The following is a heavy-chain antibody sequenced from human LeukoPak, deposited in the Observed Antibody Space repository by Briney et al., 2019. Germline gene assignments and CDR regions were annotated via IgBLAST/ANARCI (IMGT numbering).Heavy chain of an antibody. Sequence: SETLSLTCTVSGGSISSYYWSWIRQPPGKGLEWIGYIYYSGSTNYNPSLKSRVTISVDTSKNQFSLKLSSVTAADTAVYYCARRKLQWYFALWGRGTLVTVSS. CDR1: GGSISSYY. CDR2: IYYSGST. V-gene: IGHV4-59*08. CDR3: ARRKLQWYFAL. D-gene: IGHD1-26*01. J-gene: IGHJ2*01.